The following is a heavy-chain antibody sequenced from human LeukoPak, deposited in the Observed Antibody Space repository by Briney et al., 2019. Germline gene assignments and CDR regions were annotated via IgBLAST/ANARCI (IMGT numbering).Heavy chain of an antibody. Sequence: GGSLRLSCAISGFTVSDNYMSWVRQAPGKGLEWVSIIYRGGNAYYADSVRGRFTISRDNSENTLYLHMNDLGVEDTAVYYCARGGGSTSWNWFGPWGQGTLVTVSS. D-gene: IGHD6-6*01. CDR1: GFTVSDNY. CDR3: ARGGGSTSWNWFGP. V-gene: IGHV3-53*01. CDR2: IYRGGNA. J-gene: IGHJ5*02.